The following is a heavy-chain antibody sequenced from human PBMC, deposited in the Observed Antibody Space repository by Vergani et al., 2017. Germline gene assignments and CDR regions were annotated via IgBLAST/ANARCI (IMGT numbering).Heavy chain of an antibody. CDR3: ASHRGSGCFFPSSYFYGMDV. D-gene: IGHD3-10*01. V-gene: IGHV4-38-2*01. Sequence: QVQLQESGPGLVKPSETLTLTCDVSDSSIMTNPYWGWFRQSPGKGLEWIGCIHHSGDTYYNSSLKSRVSISFVSSSKFSLMLTFVTAADTAIDYCASHRGSGCFFPSSYFYGMDVWGHGTTVTVSS. CDR2: IHHSGDT. J-gene: IGHJ6*02. CDR1: DSSIMTNPY.